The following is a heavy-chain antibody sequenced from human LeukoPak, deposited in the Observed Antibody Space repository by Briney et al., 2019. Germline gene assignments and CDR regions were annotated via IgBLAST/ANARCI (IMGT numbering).Heavy chain of an antibody. J-gene: IGHJ4*02. D-gene: IGHD6-13*01. CDR2: INPNSGGT. Sequence: ASVKVSCKASGYTFTGYYMHWMRQAPGQGLEWMGWINPNSGGTNYAQKFQGRVTMTRDTSISTAYMELSRLRSDDTAVYYCARIAAAGYGVYYFDYWGQGTLVTVSS. CDR1: GYTFTGYY. CDR3: ARIAAAGYGVYYFDY. V-gene: IGHV1-2*02.